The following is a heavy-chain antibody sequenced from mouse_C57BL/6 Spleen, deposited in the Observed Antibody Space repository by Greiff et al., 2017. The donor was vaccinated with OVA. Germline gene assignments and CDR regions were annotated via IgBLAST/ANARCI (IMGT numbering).Heavy chain of an antibody. J-gene: IGHJ2*01. CDR2: IDPSDSYT. Sequence: VQLQQPGAELVRPGTSVKLSCKASGYTFTSYWMHWVKQRPGQGLEWIGVIDPSDSYTNYNQKFKGKATLTVDTSSSTAYMQLSSLTSEDSAVYYCARRGIVTLDDWGKGTTLTVSS. CDR1: GYTFTSYW. CDR3: ARRGIVTLDD. D-gene: IGHD2-5*01. V-gene: IGHV1-59*01.